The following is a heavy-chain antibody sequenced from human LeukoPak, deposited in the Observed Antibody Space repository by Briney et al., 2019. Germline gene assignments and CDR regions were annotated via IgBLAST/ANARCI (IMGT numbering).Heavy chain of an antibody. Sequence: PSETLSLTCTVSGGSISSSSYYWGWIRQPPGKGLEWIGSIYYSGSTYYNPSLKSRVTISVDTSKNQFSLKLSSVTAADTAVYYCASIYDYGDFRVGRSFDYWGQGTLVTVSS. CDR2: IYYSGST. D-gene: IGHD4-17*01. V-gene: IGHV4-39*01. CDR3: ASIYDYGDFRVGRSFDY. CDR1: GGSISSSSYY. J-gene: IGHJ4*02.